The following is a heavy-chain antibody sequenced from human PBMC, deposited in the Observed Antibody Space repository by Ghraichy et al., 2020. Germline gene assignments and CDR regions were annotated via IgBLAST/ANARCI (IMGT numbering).Heavy chain of an antibody. CDR3: ASGGDYGDYALIN. V-gene: IGHV4-39*01. Sequence: ETLSLTCTVSGGSISSSSYYWGWIRQPPGKGLEWIGSIYYSGSTYYNPSLKSRVTISVDTSKNQFSLKLSSVTAADTAVYYCASGGDYGDYALINWGQGTLVTVSS. CDR1: GGSISSSSYY. D-gene: IGHD4-17*01. J-gene: IGHJ4*02. CDR2: IYYSGST.